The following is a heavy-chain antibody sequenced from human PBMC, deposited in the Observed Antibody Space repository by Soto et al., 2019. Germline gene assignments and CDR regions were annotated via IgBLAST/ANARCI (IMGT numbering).Heavy chain of an antibody. J-gene: IGHJ4*02. D-gene: IGHD4-17*01. Sequence: QVQLVQSGAEVKKPGSSVKVSCKASGGTFSSYAISWVRQAPGQGLEWMGGIIPIFGTANYAQKFQGRVTMTEDESTSTADMELSSLRSEATAVYYCARGRAPIYGDYVDYWGQGTLVTVSS. V-gene: IGHV1-69*12. CDR1: GGTFSSYA. CDR2: IIPIFGTA. CDR3: ARGRAPIYGDYVDY.